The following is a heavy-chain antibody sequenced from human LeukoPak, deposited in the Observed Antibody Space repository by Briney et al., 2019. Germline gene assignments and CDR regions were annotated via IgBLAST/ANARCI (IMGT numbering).Heavy chain of an antibody. Sequence: PGGSLRLSCAASGFTFSSHAMSWVRQAPGKGLEWVSVISGGGASTYYADSVKGRFTISRDNSKNTLYLQMNSLSAEDTAVYYCAKDRLTVTTWVDPWGQGTPVTVSS. V-gene: IGHV3-23*01. CDR3: AKDRLTVTTWVDP. CDR2: ISGGGAST. D-gene: IGHD4-17*01. CDR1: GFTFSSHA. J-gene: IGHJ5*02.